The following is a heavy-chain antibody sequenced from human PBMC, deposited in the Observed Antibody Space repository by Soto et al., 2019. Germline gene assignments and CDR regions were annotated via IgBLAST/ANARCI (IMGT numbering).Heavy chain of an antibody. CDR1: GYTFTTYN. V-gene: IGHV1-46*01. D-gene: IGHD2-2*01. CDR2: IDPSGGST. J-gene: IGHJ4*02. CDR3: AGVRSRSYLGY. Sequence: QVQLVQSGAEVKKPGASVKVSCKASGYTFTTYNIHWVRQAPGQGLEWMAIIDPSGGSTTYAQKFQGRITVTRATSPSTVYMELSSLRSEDTAIYYCAGVRSRSYLGYWGQGTLVTVSS.